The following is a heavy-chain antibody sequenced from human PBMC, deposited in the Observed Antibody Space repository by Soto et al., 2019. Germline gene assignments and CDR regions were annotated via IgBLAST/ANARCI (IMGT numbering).Heavy chain of an antibody. CDR1: GYTFTSYG. CDR3: ARDSHLRITILGVLTLFDP. J-gene: IGHJ5*02. Sequence: ASVKVSCKASGYTFTSYGISWVRQAPGQGLEWMGWISAYNGNTNYAQKLQGRVTMTTDTSTSTAYMELRSLRSDDTAVYYCARDSHLRITILGVLTLFDPWGQGTLVTVSS. CDR2: ISAYNGNT. D-gene: IGHD3-3*01. V-gene: IGHV1-18*01.